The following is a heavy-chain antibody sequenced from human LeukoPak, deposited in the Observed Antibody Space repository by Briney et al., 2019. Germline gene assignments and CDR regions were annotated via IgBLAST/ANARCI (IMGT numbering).Heavy chain of an antibody. D-gene: IGHD1-7*01. Sequence: GESLKISCKGPGYSFTNYWIAWVRQMPGKGLEWMGVIYPSDSDTRYNPSFQGQVTISADRSFGTAYLQWGSLKASDSAMYYCARREATTEYFDFWGQGTLVTVSS. V-gene: IGHV5-51*01. J-gene: IGHJ4*02. CDR1: GYSFTNYW. CDR3: ARREATTEYFDF. CDR2: IYPSDSDT.